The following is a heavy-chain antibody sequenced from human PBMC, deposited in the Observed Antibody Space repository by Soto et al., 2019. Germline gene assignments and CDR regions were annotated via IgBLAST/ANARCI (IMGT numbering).Heavy chain of an antibody. Sequence: ASVKVSCKASGYTFTSSGISWVRQAPGQGLEWMGWISAYNGNTNYAQKLQGRVTMTTDTSTSTAYMELRSLRSDDTAVYYCARGFWSYDFWSGYDAGSNYYYYMDVWGKGTTVTVSS. V-gene: IGHV1-18*01. CDR1: GYTFTSSG. J-gene: IGHJ6*03. CDR2: ISAYNGNT. D-gene: IGHD3-3*01. CDR3: ARGFWSYDFWSGYDAGSNYYYYMDV.